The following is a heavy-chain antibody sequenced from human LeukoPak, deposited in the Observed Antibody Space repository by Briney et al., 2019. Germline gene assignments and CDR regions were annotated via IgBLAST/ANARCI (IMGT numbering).Heavy chain of an antibody. Sequence: GGSLRLSCAASGFTFSSYGMSWVRQAPGKGLEWASAISGTGGSTHYADSVKGRFTISRDNSKDTLYLQMNSLRAEDTAVYYCARGIRNFDYWGQGTLVTVSS. CDR2: ISGTGGST. V-gene: IGHV3-23*01. CDR3: ARGIRNFDY. CDR1: GFTFSSYG. D-gene: IGHD3-16*01. J-gene: IGHJ4*02.